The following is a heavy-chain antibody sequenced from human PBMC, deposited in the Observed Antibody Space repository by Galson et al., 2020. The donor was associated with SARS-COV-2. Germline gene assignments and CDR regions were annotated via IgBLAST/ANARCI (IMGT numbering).Heavy chain of an antibody. CDR1: GGSFSGYY. D-gene: IGHD3-10*01. J-gene: IGHJ6*03. V-gene: IGHV4-34*01. CDR2: INHSGST. CDR3: ARGGTMVRGADYYYYMDV. Sequence: SETLSLTCAVYGGSFSGYYWSWIRQPPGKGLEWIGEINHSGSTNYNPSLKSRVTISVDTSKNQFSLKLSSVTAADTAVYYCARGGTMVRGADYYYYMDVWGKGTTVTVSS.